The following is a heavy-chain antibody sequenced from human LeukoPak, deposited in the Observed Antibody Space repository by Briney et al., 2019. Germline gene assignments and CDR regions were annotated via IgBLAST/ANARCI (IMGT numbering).Heavy chain of an antibody. V-gene: IGHV3-48*01. D-gene: IGHD6-19*01. CDR2: ISSSSSTI. CDR1: GSTFSSYS. J-gene: IGHJ4*02. Sequence: GGSLRLSCAASGSTFSSYSMNWVRQAPGKGLEWVSYISSSSSTIYYADSVKGRFTISRDNAKNSLYLQMNSLRAEDTAVYYCATGSGWYWNYFDYWGQGTLVTVSS. CDR3: ATGSGWYWNYFDY.